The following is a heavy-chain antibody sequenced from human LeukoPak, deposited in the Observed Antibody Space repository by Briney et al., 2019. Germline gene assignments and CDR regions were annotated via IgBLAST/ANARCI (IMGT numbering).Heavy chain of an antibody. CDR2: ISYDGSNK. J-gene: IGHJ5*02. Sequence: GGSLRLSCAASGFTFSSYAMHWVRQAPGKGLEWVAVISYDGSNKYYADSVKGRFTISRDNSKNTLYLQMNSLRAEDTAVYYCARDKLLRFWFDPWGQGTLVTVSS. D-gene: IGHD2/OR15-2a*01. CDR1: GFTFSSYA. CDR3: ARDKLLRFWFDP. V-gene: IGHV3-30-3*01.